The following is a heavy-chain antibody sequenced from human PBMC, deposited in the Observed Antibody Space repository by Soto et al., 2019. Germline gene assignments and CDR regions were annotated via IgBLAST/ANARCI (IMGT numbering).Heavy chain of an antibody. J-gene: IGHJ4*02. V-gene: IGHV1-18*01. Sequence: QVQMVQSGVEVKEPGASVTVSCKASGYSFTTYGISWVRQAPGQGLEWMGWISAYNGNTIYAQRFQGRVSMTRDTSTSTAYMELRSLRSDDTALYYCTKERRHCTGGSCYSTHVEYWGQGTLVTVPS. CDR2: ISAYNGNT. CDR3: TKERRHCTGGSCYSTHVEY. D-gene: IGHD2-15*01. CDR1: GYSFTTYG.